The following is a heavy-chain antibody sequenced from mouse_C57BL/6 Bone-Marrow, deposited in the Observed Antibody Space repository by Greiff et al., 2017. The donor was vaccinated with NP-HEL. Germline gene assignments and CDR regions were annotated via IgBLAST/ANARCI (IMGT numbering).Heavy chain of an antibody. CDR2: IYPGSGNT. Sequence: VQLQQSGAELVRPGASVKLSCKASGYTFTDYYINWVKQRPGQGLEWIARIYPGSGNTYYNEKFKGKATLTAEKSSSTAYMQLSSLTSEDSAVYFCARGSSPWYFDVWGTGTTVTVSS. CDR1: GYTFTDYY. CDR3: ARGSSPWYFDV. V-gene: IGHV1-76*01. D-gene: IGHD1-1*01. J-gene: IGHJ1*03.